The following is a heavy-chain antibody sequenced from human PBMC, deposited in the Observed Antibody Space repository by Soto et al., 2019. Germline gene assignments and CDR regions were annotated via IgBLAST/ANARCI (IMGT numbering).Heavy chain of an antibody. CDR2: VRSKSDGGTT. CDR3: TTEAPGGSNFDY. CDR1: GFTFSHAW. V-gene: IGHV3-15*01. D-gene: IGHD2-15*01. Sequence: GGSLRLSCAASGFTFSHAWMSWVRQAPGKGLEWVGRVRSKSDGGTTDYAAPVKGRFTISRDDSKNTLYLQMNSLKTEDTAVYYCTTEAPGGSNFDYWGQGTLVTVSS. J-gene: IGHJ4*02.